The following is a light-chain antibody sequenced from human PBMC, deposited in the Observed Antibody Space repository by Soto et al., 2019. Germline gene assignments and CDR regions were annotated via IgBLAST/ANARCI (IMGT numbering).Light chain of an antibody. Sequence: QSVLTQPPSVSGAPGQRVTISCTGSSSNIGAGYDVHWYQQLPGTAPKLLIYGNSNRPSGVPDRFSGSKSGTSASLAITGLQAEDEADYYCQSYDISLRGRGGVFGGGTKLTVL. V-gene: IGLV1-40*01. CDR3: QSYDISLRGRGGV. CDR2: GNS. CDR1: SSNIGAGYD. J-gene: IGLJ2*01.